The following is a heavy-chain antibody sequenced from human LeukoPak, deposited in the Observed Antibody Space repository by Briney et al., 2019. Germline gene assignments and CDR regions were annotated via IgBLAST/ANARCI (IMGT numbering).Heavy chain of an antibody. D-gene: IGHD3-22*01. J-gene: IGHJ4*02. CDR3: ARQYDSSGYPKSPDY. Sequence: PSETLSLTCTVSGGSISSSSYYWGWIRQPPGKGLEWIGSIYHSGSTYQNPSLKSRVTISVDTSKNQFSLKVSSVTAADTAVYYCARQYDSSGYPKSPDYWGQGTLVTVSS. V-gene: IGHV4-39*01. CDR1: GGSISSSSYY. CDR2: IYHSGST.